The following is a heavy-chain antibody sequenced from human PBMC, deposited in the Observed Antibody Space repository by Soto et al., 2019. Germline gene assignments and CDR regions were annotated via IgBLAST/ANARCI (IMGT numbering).Heavy chain of an antibody. J-gene: IGHJ4*02. CDR3: ARETGYSSGWFPRAGFDY. V-gene: IGHV1-18*01. D-gene: IGHD6-19*01. Sequence: ASVKVSCKASGYTFTSYGISWVRQAPGQGLEWMGWISAYNGNTNYAQKLQGRVTMTTDTSTSTAYMELRSLRSDDTAVYYCARETGYSSGWFPRAGFDYWGQGTLVTVS. CDR1: GYTFTSYG. CDR2: ISAYNGNT.